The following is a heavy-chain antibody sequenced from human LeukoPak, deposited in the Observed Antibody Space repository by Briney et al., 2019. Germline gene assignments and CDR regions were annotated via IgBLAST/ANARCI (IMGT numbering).Heavy chain of an antibody. V-gene: IGHV4-39*07. Sequence: KPSETLSLTCTVSGGSISSSSYYWGWIRQPPGKGLEWIGSIYYSGSTYYNPSLKSRVTISVDTSKNQFSLKLSSVTAADTAVYYCAGRDIWEGYFDYWGQGTLVTVSS. CDR1: GGSISSSSYY. D-gene: IGHD1-26*01. CDR3: AGRDIWEGYFDY. J-gene: IGHJ4*02. CDR2: IYYSGST.